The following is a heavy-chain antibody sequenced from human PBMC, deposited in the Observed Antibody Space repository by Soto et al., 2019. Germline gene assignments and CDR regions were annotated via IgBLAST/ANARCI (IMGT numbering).Heavy chain of an antibody. Sequence: QVTVKESGPVLVKPTETLTLTCTVSGFSLSNAGLGVSWISQPPGKALEWLAHIFSNDEKSYSTSLKSRLTISKDTSKSQMVLTMTNMDPVDTATYYCASTYSTSWYWFDPWGQGTLVTVSS. CDR3: ASTYSTSWYWFDP. V-gene: IGHV2-26*04. D-gene: IGHD6-13*01. CDR2: IFSNDEK. J-gene: IGHJ5*02. CDR1: GFSLSNAGLG.